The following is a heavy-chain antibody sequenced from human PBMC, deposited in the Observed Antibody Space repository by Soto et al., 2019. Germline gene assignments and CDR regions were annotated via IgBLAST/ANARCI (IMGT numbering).Heavy chain of an antibody. CDR2: VYVSGST. V-gene: IGHV4-59*12. CDR3: AREEVPRGFTKGDTGMAV. Sequence: SETLSLTCTISGGSISSYYWSWIRQTPGKVLEWIGYVYVSGSTNYNPSLKSRVPMSVDTSKNQFSLKRSSVTDADTAVYYCAREEVPRGFTKGDTGMAVWGQGTTVTVSS. CDR1: GGSISSYY. J-gene: IGHJ6*02. D-gene: IGHD1-26*01.